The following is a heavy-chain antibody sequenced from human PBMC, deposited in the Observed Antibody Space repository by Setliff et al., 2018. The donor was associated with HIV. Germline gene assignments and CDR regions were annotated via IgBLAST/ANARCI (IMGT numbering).Heavy chain of an antibody. CDR1: GYSFPTYW. D-gene: IGHD2-2*01. J-gene: IGHJ4*02. Sequence: GESLKISCQASGYSFPTYWIAWVRQMPGKGLEWMGVIYPDESDSRYSPSFRGQVTISADKSISTAYLQWSSLKASDTAMYYCARRRGDIVVVPEDYWGQGTLVTVSS. CDR2: IYPDESDS. V-gene: IGHV5-51*01. CDR3: ARRRGDIVVVPEDY.